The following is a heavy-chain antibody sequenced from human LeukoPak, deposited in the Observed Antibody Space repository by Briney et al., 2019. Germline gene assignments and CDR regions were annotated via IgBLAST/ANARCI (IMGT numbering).Heavy chain of an antibody. CDR2: ISYSGNT. CDR1: GGSIISSDYH. CDR3: ARTLNWDFDY. Sequence: PSETLSLTCTVSGGSIISSDYHWGWVRQPPGKGLEWIGTISYSGNTDYNPSLRSRVTISVDTSNNQFSLKLSSVTAADTAVYYCARTLNWDFDYWGQGTLVTVSS. J-gene: IGHJ4*02. V-gene: IGHV4-39*07. D-gene: IGHD7-27*01.